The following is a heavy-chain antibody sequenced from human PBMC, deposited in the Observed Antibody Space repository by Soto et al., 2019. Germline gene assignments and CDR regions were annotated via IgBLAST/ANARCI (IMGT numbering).Heavy chain of an antibody. CDR1: GFTFSGYV. CDR3: AKNGCGGDCYSSVAGNWFDP. Sequence: EIQLLESGGGLVQPGGSLRLSCAASGFTFSGYVMSWVRQAPGKGLEWISIISGSGGSTYYADSVRGRFTISRDNSNNTLYLQMHSLRADATAVYYCAKNGCGGDCYSSVAGNWFDPWGQGTLVTVSS. D-gene: IGHD2-21*02. V-gene: IGHV3-23*01. CDR2: ISGSGGST. J-gene: IGHJ5*02.